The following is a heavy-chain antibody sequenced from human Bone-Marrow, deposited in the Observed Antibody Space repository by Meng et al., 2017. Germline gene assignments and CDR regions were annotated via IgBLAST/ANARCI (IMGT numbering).Heavy chain of an antibody. D-gene: IGHD3-22*01. CDR2: ISGSGGST. J-gene: IGHJ4*02. CDR3: AKKYDYDSSGYSLDY. CDR1: GFTFSSYA. Sequence: GGSLRLSCAASGFTFSSYAMSWVRQAPGKGLEWVSIISGSGGSTYYADSVKGRFTISRDNSKNTLYLQMNSLRAEDTAVYYCAKKYDYDSSGYSLDYWGQGTLVTVSS. V-gene: IGHV3-23*01.